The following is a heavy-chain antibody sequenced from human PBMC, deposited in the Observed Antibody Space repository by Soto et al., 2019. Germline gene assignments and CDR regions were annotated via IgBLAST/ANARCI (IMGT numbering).Heavy chain of an antibody. CDR1: GFTFSSYA. Sequence: QPGGSLRLSCAASGFTFSSYAMHWVRQAPGKGLEWVAVISYDGSNKYYADSVKGRFTISRDNSKNTLYLQMNSLRAEDTAVYYCENGFDYWGQGTLVTVSS. CDR3: ENGFDY. CDR2: ISYDGSNK. J-gene: IGHJ4*02. V-gene: IGHV3-30-3*01.